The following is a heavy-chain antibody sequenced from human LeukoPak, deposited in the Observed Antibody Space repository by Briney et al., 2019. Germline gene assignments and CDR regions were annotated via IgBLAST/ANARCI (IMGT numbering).Heavy chain of an antibody. CDR3: AKEDLKTYSYCFDY. D-gene: IGHD5-18*01. V-gene: IGHV3-23*01. CDR1: GFTFSSYA. J-gene: IGHJ4*02. CDR2: TRGSGGST. Sequence: PGGSLRLSCAASGFTFSSYAMSWVRQAPGELLEWVSSTRGSGGSTYYRDSVKDRFSISTHTSKNTLYLQMNSPRAEDTSVYYCAKEDLKTYSYCFDYWGQGTLVTVSS.